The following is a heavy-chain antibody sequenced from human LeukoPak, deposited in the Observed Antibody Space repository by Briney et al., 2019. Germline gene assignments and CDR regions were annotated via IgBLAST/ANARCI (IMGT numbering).Heavy chain of an antibody. CDR2: INHSGST. J-gene: IGHJ6*03. V-gene: IGHV4-34*01. Sequence: SETLSLTCAVYGGSFSGYYWSWIRQPPGKGLEWIGEINHSGSTNYNPSLKSRVTISVDTSKNQFSLKLSSVTAADTAVYYCARAYAYTYGHPPPYYYYYYMDVWGKGTTVTVSS. D-gene: IGHD5-18*01. CDR1: GGSFSGYY. CDR3: ARAYAYTYGHPPPYYYYYYMDV.